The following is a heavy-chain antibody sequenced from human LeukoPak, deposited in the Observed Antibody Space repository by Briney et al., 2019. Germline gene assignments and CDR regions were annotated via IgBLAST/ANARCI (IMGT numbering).Heavy chain of an antibody. CDR1: GGSISSSSYY. CDR2: INHSGST. Sequence: PSETLSLTCTVSGGSISSSSYYWGWIRQPPGKGLEWIGEINHSGSTNYNPSLKSRVTISVDTSKNQFSLKLSSVTAADTAVYYCARYRTGAFDIWGQGTMVTVSS. D-gene: IGHD1-1*01. V-gene: IGHV4-39*07. J-gene: IGHJ3*02. CDR3: ARYRTGAFDI.